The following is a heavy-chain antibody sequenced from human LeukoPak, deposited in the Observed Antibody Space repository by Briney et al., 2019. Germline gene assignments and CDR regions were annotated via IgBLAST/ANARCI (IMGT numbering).Heavy chain of an antibody. CDR1: GGSISTYH. J-gene: IGHJ5*02. D-gene: IGHD2-2*01. V-gene: IGHV4-4*07. CDR2: IYTSGST. Sequence: SETLSLTCTVSGGSISTYHWSWIRQPAGKGLEWIGRIYTSGSTSYNPSLKSRVTISVDKSKNQFSLKLSSVTAADTAVYYCARDLEHCDSISCHNWFDPWGQGTLVTVSS. CDR3: ARDLEHCDSISCHNWFDP.